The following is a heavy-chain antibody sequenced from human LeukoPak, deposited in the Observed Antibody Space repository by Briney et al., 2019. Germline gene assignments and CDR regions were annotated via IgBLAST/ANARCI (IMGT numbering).Heavy chain of an antibody. CDR3: ARWVTTSDYGLDV. J-gene: IGHJ6*02. Sequence: GGSLRLSCAASGFTFSSYWMSWVRQAPGKGLEWVANINQDGGEKYYVDSVKGRFAISRDNAENSLDLQMNSLRAEDTAMYYCARWVTTSDYGLDVWGQGTTVTVSS. CDR1: GFTFSSYW. V-gene: IGHV3-7*05. D-gene: IGHD4-17*01. CDR2: INQDGGEK.